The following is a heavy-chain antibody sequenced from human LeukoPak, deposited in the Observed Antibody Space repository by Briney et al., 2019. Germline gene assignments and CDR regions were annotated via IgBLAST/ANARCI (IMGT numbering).Heavy chain of an antibody. CDR3: ARGSPDRYYYDSSGSDY. Sequence: GASVKVSCKASGYTFTSYGISWVRQAPGQGLEWMGWINPNSGGTNYAQKFQGRVTMTRDTSISTAYMELSRLRSDDTAVYYCARGSPDRYYYDSSGSDYWGQGTLVTVSS. CDR2: INPNSGGT. V-gene: IGHV1-2*02. J-gene: IGHJ4*02. D-gene: IGHD3-22*01. CDR1: GYTFTSYG.